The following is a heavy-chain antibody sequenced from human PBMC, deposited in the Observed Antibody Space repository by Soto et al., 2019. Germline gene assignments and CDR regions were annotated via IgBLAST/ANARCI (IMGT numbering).Heavy chain of an antibody. CDR1: GFTFSTYS. J-gene: IGHJ4*02. CDR3: ARDLGVALATLTLDY. V-gene: IGHV3-21*01. D-gene: IGHD2-15*01. Sequence: GGSLRLSCAASGFTFSTYSMNWVRQAPGKGLEWVSYITSDSSNVHYADSVKGRFTISRDNAKNSLSLQMNTLRAEDTAVYYYARDLGVALATLTLDYWGQGTLVTVSS. CDR2: ITSDSSNV.